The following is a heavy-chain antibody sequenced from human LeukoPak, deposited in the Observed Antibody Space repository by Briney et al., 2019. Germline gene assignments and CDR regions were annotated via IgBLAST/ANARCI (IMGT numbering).Heavy chain of an antibody. D-gene: IGHD3-10*01. J-gene: IGHJ4*02. CDR3: ARDLEGSGSFCRPSYDY. CDR2: ISSSRTT. V-gene: IGHV3-48*01. Sequence: GGSLRLSCAASGFTFSSYSMNWVRQAPGEGLEWVSYISSSRTTSYADSVKGRFTISRDNAKNSLYLQMNSLRAEDTAVYYCARDLEGSGSFCRPSYDYWGQGTLVTVSS. CDR1: GFTFSSYS.